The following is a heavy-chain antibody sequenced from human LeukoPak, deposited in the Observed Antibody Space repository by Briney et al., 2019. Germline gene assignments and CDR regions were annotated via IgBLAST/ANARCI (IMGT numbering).Heavy chain of an antibody. J-gene: IGHJ4*02. CDR2: ISSDSNTI. V-gene: IGHV3-48*02. Sequence: GGSLRLSCAASGFTFSSYSMNWVRQAPGKGLEWVSYISSDSNTIHYADSAKGRFIISRDNARNSLYLQMNSLRDEDTAVYYCARNLRCSSTSCYIPIDYWGQGTLVTVSS. CDR1: GFTFSSYS. D-gene: IGHD2-2*02. CDR3: ARNLRCSSTSCYIPIDY.